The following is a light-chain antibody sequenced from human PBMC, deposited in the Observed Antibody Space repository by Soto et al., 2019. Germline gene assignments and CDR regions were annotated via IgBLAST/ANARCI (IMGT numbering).Light chain of an antibody. V-gene: IGLV1-47*01. J-gene: IGLJ2*01. CDR3: AAWDDSLSVV. CDR2: RNN. CDR1: SSNIGSNY. Sequence: QSVLTQPPSASGTPGQRVTISCSGSSSNIGSNYVYWYLQLPGTAPKLLIYRNNQRPSGVPDRFSGSKSGTSASLAISGLRSEDEADYYCAAWDDSLSVVFGGGTKLTVL.